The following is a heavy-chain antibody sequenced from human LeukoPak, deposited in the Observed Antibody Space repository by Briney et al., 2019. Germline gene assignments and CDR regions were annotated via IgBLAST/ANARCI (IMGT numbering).Heavy chain of an antibody. J-gene: IGHJ4*02. CDR1: GFTFSNYL. CDR2: ISTDGSFT. Sequence: GGSLRLSCAASGFTFSNYLMHWVRQTPGKGLVWISRISTDGSFTNYADSVKGRFSISRDNAKNTLYLQMNSLRVEDTAVYYCAKGVDYCSGGSCPADYWGPGTLVTVSS. D-gene: IGHD2-15*01. CDR3: AKGVDYCSGGSCPADY. V-gene: IGHV3-74*01.